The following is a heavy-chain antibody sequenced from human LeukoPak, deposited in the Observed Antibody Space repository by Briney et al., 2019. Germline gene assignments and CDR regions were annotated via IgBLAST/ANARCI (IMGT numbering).Heavy chain of an antibody. V-gene: IGHV4-39*01. J-gene: IGHJ3*01. D-gene: IGHD2-2*01. CDR3: ARLDWATRRVFDV. CDR2: IYYSGYT. CDR1: GGSVSSSSYY. Sequence: SETLSLTCTVSGGSVSSSSYYWGWIRQPPAKGLEWIGSIYYSGYTYYNPSLKSRVAISVDTSKNQFSLKLTSVTTADTAVYHCARLDWATRRVFDVWGQGTVVTVSS.